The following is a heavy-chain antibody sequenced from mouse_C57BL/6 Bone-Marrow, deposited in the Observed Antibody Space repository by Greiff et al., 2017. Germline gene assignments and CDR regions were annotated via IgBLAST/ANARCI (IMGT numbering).Heavy chain of an antibody. D-gene: IGHD1-1*01. V-gene: IGHV1-26*01. CDR3: ARVHGSSYYYAMDY. CDR1: GYTFTDYY. Sequence: VQLQQSGPELVKPGASVKISCKASGYTFTDYYMNWVKQSHGKSLEWIGDINPNNGGTSYNQKFKGKATLTVDKSSSTAYMELRSLTSEDSAVYYSARVHGSSYYYAMDYWGQGTSVTVSS. CDR2: INPNNGGT. J-gene: IGHJ4*01.